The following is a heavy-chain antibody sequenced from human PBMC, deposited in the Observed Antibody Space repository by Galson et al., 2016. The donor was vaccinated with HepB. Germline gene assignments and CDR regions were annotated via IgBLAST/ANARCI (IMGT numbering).Heavy chain of an antibody. CDR2: VNSDGDST. D-gene: IGHD3-10*01. V-gene: IGHV3-74*01. Sequence: SLRLSCAASGFTFSSYWMHWVRQAPGKGLVWVSRVNSDGDSTNYADTVKGRFTISRDNSRDTVDLQMNSLRAEDTAVYYCAKVRSGSWPHWYFDRWGRGTLVTGSS. J-gene: IGHJ2*01. CDR3: AKVRSGSWPHWYFDR. CDR1: GFTFSSYW.